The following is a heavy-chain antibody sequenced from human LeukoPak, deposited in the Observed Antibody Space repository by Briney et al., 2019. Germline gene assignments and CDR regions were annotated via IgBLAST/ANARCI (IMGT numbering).Heavy chain of an antibody. CDR1: GFSLSTSGMC. D-gene: IGHD3-22*01. CDR2: IDWDDDK. Sequence: SGPTLVNPTQTLTLTCTFSGFSLSTSGMCVNWIRQPPGKALEWLARIDWDDDKSYSTSLKTRLTISKDTSKNQVVLTMTNMDPVDTATYYCARIRRYYDSSGYYYKLFDYWGQGTLVTVSS. V-gene: IGHV2-70*11. J-gene: IGHJ4*02. CDR3: ARIRRYYDSSGYYYKLFDY.